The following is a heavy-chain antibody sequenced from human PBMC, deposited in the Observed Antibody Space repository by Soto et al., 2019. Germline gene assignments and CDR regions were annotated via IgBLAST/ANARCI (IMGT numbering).Heavy chain of an antibody. Sequence: QVQLVQSGAEVKKPGASVKVSCKASGYTFTSYGISWVRQAPGQGLEWMGWISAYNGNTNYAQKLQGRVTMTTDTPTSTAYMELRSLRSDDTAVYYCARRHTPSGYYYNYYYGMDVWGQGTTVTVSS. V-gene: IGHV1-18*04. J-gene: IGHJ6*02. CDR1: GYTFTSYG. CDR2: ISAYNGNT. D-gene: IGHD3-22*01. CDR3: ARRHTPSGYYYNYYYGMDV.